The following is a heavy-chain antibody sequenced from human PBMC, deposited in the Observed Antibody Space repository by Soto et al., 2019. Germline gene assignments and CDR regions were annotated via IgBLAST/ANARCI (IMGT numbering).Heavy chain of an antibody. J-gene: IGHJ6*03. CDR3: ARVSRDYYYMDV. CDR1: GFTVSSNY. CDR2: IYSGGST. Sequence: GGSLRLSCAASGFTVSSNYMSWVRQAPGKGLEWVSVIYSGGSTYYADSVQGRFTISRDNSKNTLYLQMNSLRAEDTAVYYCARVSRDYYYMDVWGKGTTVTVSS. V-gene: IGHV3-66*01. D-gene: IGHD2-2*01.